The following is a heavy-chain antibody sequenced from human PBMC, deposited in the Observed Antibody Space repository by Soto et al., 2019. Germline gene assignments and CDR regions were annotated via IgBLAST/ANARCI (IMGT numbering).Heavy chain of an antibody. CDR1: GGSISSNNW. V-gene: IGHV4-4*02. CDR3: ARVSTMIIVVPFDY. J-gene: IGHJ4*02. D-gene: IGHD3-22*01. Sequence: PSETLSLTCAVSGGSISSNNWWSWVRQPPGKGLEWIGEIYHSGSTNYNPSLKSRVTISVDKSKNQFSLTLSSVTAADTAVYYCARVSTMIIVVPFDYWGQGTLVTVSS. CDR2: IYHSGST.